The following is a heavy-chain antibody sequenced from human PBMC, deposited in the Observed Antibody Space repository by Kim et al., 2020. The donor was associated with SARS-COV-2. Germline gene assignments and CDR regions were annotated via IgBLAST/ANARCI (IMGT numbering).Heavy chain of an antibody. J-gene: IGHJ4*02. D-gene: IGHD3-22*01. V-gene: IGHV3-23*01. CDR1: GFTFSSYA. Sequence: GGSLRLSCAVSGFTFSSYAMSWVRQAPGKGLEWVSAISGSGDSTYYADSVKGRFTTSRDNSKNTLYRQMNSLRVEATAVYSCAKIPLYYDSSGYYSGVDYWGQGTLDPVSS. CDR2: ISGSGDST. CDR3: AKIPLYYDSSGYYSGVDY.